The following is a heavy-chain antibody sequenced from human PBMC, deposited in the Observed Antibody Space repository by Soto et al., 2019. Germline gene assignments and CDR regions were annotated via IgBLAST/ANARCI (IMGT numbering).Heavy chain of an antibody. CDR3: ARSVEVHFDY. Sequence: EVQLVESGGGLVQPGGSLRLSCAASGFTFSVYRMNWIRQAPGKGLQWVSYMTSDMRTIHYADSVKGRFTISRDNAKNLVYLQMTSLRDEDTAVYYCARSVEVHFDYWGQGALVTVSS. V-gene: IGHV3-48*02. CDR1: GFTFSVYR. J-gene: IGHJ4*02. CDR2: MTSDMRTI. D-gene: IGHD6-19*01.